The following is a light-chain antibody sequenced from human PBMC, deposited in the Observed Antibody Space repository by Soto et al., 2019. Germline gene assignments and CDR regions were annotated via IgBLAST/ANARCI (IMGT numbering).Light chain of an antibody. CDR2: EVT. J-gene: IGLJ1*01. CDR1: SSDVGYYNY. V-gene: IGLV2-8*01. CDR3: SSYAGRNNLV. Sequence: QSVLTQPPSASGSPGQSVTISCTGTSSDVGYYNYVSWYQHHPGKAPKLMIYEVTKRPSGVPDRFSGSKSGNTASLTVSGLLFDDEADYYCSSYAGRNNLVFGTGTKVTVL.